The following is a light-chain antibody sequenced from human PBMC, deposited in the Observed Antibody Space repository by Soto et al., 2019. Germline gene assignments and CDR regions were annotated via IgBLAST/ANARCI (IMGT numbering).Light chain of an antibody. CDR3: QQYNDWPPT. CDR2: GAS. V-gene: IGKV3-15*01. CDR1: QSVRSN. Sequence: EIVMTQSPATLSASPGERATLSCRASQSVRSNLAWYQQKPGQAPRLPIYGASTRATGIPARFSGSGSGTEFTLSIGSLQSEDFAVYSCQQYNDWPPTFGQGTKV. J-gene: IGKJ1*01.